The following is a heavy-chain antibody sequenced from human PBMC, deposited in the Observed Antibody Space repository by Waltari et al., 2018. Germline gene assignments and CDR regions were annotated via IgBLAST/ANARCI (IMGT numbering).Heavy chain of an antibody. CDR1: GGSISSYS. CDR3: ARVRQSFDAFDI. J-gene: IGHJ3*02. V-gene: IGHV4-4*09. Sequence: QVQLQESGPGLVKPSETLSLTCTVSGGSISSYSWNWIRQPPGKGQEWIGYIYTSGSTIYNPSLKSRVTISVDTSKNQFSLKLGSVTAADTAVYYCARVRQSFDAFDIWGQGTMVTVSS. CDR2: IYTSGST.